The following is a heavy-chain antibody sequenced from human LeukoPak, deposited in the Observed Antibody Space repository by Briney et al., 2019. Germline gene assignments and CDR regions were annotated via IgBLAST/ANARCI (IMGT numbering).Heavy chain of an antibody. D-gene: IGHD6-6*01. J-gene: IGHJ4*02. Sequence: ASVKVSCKASGYTFTSCAISWVRQAPGQGLEWMGWISAYNGNTNYAQKLQGRVTMTTDTSTSTAYMELRSLRSDDTAVYYCARRTYSSSSSIFDYWGQGTLVTVSS. V-gene: IGHV1-18*01. CDR1: GYTFTSCA. CDR2: ISAYNGNT. CDR3: ARRTYSSSSSIFDY.